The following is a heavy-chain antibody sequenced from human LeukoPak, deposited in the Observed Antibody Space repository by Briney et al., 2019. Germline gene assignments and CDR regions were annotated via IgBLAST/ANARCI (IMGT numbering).Heavy chain of an antibody. CDR3: AKQNSRGFDY. J-gene: IGHJ4*02. CDR2: ISWDGGST. CDR1: GFTFDDYA. V-gene: IGHV3-43D*03. Sequence: PGGSLRLSCAASGFTFDDYAMHWVRQAPGKGLEWVSLISWDGGSTYYADSVKGRFTISRDNSKNTLYLQMNSLRAEDTAVYYCAKQNSRGFDYWGQGTLVTVSS. D-gene: IGHD2/OR15-2a*01.